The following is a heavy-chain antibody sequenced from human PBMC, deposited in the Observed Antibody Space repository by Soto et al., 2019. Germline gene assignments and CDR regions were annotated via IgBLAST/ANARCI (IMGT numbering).Heavy chain of an antibody. V-gene: IGHV4-34*01. CDR3: ARWAMRGYYYYGMDV. J-gene: IGHJ6*02. CDR2: INHSGST. CDR1: GGSFSGYY. Sequence: PSETLSLTCAVYGGSFSGYYWSWIRQPPGKGLEWIGEINHSGSTNYNPSLKSRVTISVDTSKNQFSLKLSSVTAADTAVYYCARWAMRGYYYYGMDVWGQGTTVTV.